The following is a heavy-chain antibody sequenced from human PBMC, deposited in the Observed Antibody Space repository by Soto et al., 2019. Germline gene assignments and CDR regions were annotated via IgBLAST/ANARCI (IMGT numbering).Heavy chain of an antibody. J-gene: IGHJ6*02. CDR1: RYTFTAYY. CDR2: INPNSGDT. CDR3: ARDRRYYDSSGYSSANYYAMDV. Sequence: ASVKVSCKASRYTFTAYYIHWVRQAPGQGLEWMGWINPNSGDTNYAQKFQGRVTITRDTSLTTAYMELSRLRSDDTAMYYCARDRRYYDSSGYSSANYYAMDVWGQGTTVTVSS. D-gene: IGHD3-22*01. V-gene: IGHV1-2*02.